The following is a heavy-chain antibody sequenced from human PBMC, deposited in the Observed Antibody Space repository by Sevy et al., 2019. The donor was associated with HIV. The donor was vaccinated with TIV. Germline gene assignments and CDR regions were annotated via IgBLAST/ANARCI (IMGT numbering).Heavy chain of an antibody. CDR3: ARGKYYDFWSGYYPYGMDV. Sequence: SDTLSLTCAVYGGSFSGYYWIWIRQPPGKGLEWIGEINHSGSTNYNPSLKSRVTISVDTSKNQFSLKLSSVTAADTAVYYCARGKYYDFWSGYYPYGMDVWGQGTTVTVS. CDR1: GGSFSGYY. V-gene: IGHV4-34*01. J-gene: IGHJ6*02. CDR2: INHSGST. D-gene: IGHD3-3*01.